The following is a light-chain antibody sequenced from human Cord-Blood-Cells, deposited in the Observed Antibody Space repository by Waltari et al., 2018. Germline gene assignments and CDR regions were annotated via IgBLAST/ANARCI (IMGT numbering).Light chain of an antibody. J-gene: IGLJ1*01. CDR3: SSYTSSSTYV. V-gene: IGLV2-14*01. CDR1: SSDVGGSNY. CDR2: DVS. Sequence: SALTQPASVSGSPGQSITLSCTGTSSDVGGSNYVSWYQQHPGKAPRLMIYDVSKRPSGVSNRFSGSKSGNTASLTISGLQAEDEADYYCSSYTSSSTYVFGTGTKVTVL.